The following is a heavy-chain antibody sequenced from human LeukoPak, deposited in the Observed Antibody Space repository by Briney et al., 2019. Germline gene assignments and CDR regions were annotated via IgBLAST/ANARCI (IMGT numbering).Heavy chain of an antibody. D-gene: IGHD5-12*01. J-gene: IGHJ4*02. CDR3: AREASLSGCYFDY. CDR2: IWYDGTDK. V-gene: IGHV3-33*01. Sequence: GGSLRLSCAASGFTFSSYGMHWARQAPGKGLEWVAVIWYDGTDKYYGDSVKGRFTISRDNSKNTLFLQMNSLRAEDTALYYCAREASLSGCYFDYWGQGTLVTVSS. CDR1: GFTFSSYG.